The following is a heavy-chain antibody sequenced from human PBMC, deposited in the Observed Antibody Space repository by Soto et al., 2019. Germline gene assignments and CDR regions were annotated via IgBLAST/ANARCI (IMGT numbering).Heavy chain of an antibody. D-gene: IGHD2-15*01. V-gene: IGHV1-18*01. J-gene: IGHJ6*02. CDR2: ISAYNGNT. CDR3: ARDIVVVVAATPTDYYYYGMDV. Sequence: QVQLVQSGAEVKKPGASVKVSCKASGYTFTSYGISWVRQAPGQGLEWMGWISAYNGNTNYAQKLQGRVTMTPDTSTSTAYMELRSLRSDDTAVYYCARDIVVVVAATPTDYYYYGMDVWGQGTTVTVSS. CDR1: GYTFTSYG.